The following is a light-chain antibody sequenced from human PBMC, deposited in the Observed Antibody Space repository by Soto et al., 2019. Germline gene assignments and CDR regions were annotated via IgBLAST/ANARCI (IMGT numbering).Light chain of an antibody. CDR2: KAS. J-gene: IGKJ1*01. CDR3: QQYSSYEWT. Sequence: DIQMTQSPSTLSASEGDRVTITCRASQSISDWLAWYQQKPGKAPKLLIYKASSLERGVPSRFTGSGSGTEFTLTISSLQPDVFATYYCQQYSSYEWTFGQGTKVEIK. V-gene: IGKV1-5*03. CDR1: QSISDW.